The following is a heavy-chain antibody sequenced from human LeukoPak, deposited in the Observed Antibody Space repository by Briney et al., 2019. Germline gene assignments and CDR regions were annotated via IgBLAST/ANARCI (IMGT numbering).Heavy chain of an antibody. Sequence: ASVKVSCKASGYTFTSYAMHWVRQAPGQRLEWMGWINAGNGNTKYSQKFQGRVTMTRDTSISTAYMELSRLRSDDTAVYYCAMITNYYDRPVNQPYWGQGTLVTVSS. J-gene: IGHJ4*02. D-gene: IGHD3-22*01. V-gene: IGHV1-3*01. CDR2: INAGNGNT. CDR1: GYTFTSYA. CDR3: AMITNYYDRPVNQPY.